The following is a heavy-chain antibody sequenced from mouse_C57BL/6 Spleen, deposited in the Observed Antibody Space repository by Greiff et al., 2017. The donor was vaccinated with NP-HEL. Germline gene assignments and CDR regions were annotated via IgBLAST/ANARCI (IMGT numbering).Heavy chain of an antibody. J-gene: IGHJ3*01. CDR3: ARGLLRWAWFAY. CDR1: GFTFSSYA. D-gene: IGHD1-1*01. Sequence: EVQGVESGGGLVKPGGSLKLSCAASGFTFSSYAMSWVRQTSEKRLEWVATISDGGSYTYYPDNVKGRFTISRDNAKNNLYLQMSHLKSEDTAMYYCARGLLRWAWFAYWGQGTLVTVSA. V-gene: IGHV5-4*01. CDR2: ISDGGSYT.